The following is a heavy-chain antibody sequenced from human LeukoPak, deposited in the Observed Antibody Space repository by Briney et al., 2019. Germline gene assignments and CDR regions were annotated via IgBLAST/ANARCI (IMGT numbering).Heavy chain of an antibody. Sequence: GGSLRLSCAASGFTFSSYAMSWVRQAPGKGLEWVSAISGSGGSTYYADSVKGRFTISRDNAKNSLYLQMNSLRAEDTAVYYCARAQRSGYVLSQEPSHPSDYWGQGTLVTVSS. J-gene: IGHJ4*02. V-gene: IGHV3-23*01. CDR3: ARAQRSGYVLSQEPSHPSDY. D-gene: IGHD5-12*01. CDR2: ISGSGGST. CDR1: GFTFSSYA.